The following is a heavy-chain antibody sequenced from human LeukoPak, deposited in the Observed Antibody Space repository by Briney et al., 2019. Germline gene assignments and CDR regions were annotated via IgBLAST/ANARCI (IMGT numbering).Heavy chain of an antibody. D-gene: IGHD7-27*01. Sequence: GGPLRLSCAASGFTFSGSAMHWVRQASGKGLEWVGRIRTKANSYTTAYAASVKGRFTISRDDSKNTAYLQMNSLKTEDAAVYYCRSTATGEPDYWGQGTLVTVSS. CDR3: RSTATGEPDY. CDR1: GFTFSGSA. CDR2: IRTKANSYTT. J-gene: IGHJ4*02. V-gene: IGHV3-73*01.